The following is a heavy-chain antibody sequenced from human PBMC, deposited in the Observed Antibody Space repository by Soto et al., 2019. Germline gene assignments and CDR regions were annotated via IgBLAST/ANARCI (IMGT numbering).Heavy chain of an antibody. V-gene: IGHV4-31*03. CDR2: IYNSGNT. CDR1: GGSISSGGYY. Sequence: QVQLQESGPGLVKPSQTLSLTCTVSGGSISSGGYYWNWIRQHPGKGLEWIGYIYNSGNTYYNPYLKSRVAISRDSSENHFSQKLSSVTAADTAVYYCAIGACRSTACYEFDSCGQGTLVTLSS. D-gene: IGHD2-2*01. CDR3: AIGACRSTACYEFDS. J-gene: IGHJ5*01.